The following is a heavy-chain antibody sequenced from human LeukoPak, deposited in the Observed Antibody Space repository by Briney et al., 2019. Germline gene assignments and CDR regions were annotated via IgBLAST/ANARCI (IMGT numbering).Heavy chain of an antibody. D-gene: IGHD5-12*01. CDR2: VDPEDGET. J-gene: IGHJ4*02. CDR3: ATWVSAWLRFDY. Sequence: ASVKVSCKASGYTFTDYYMHWVQQAPGKGLEWMGLVDPEDGETIYAEKFQGRVTITADTSTDTAYMELSSLRSEDTAVYYCATWVSAWLRFDYWGQGTLVTVSS. CDR1: GYTFTDYY. V-gene: IGHV1-69-2*01.